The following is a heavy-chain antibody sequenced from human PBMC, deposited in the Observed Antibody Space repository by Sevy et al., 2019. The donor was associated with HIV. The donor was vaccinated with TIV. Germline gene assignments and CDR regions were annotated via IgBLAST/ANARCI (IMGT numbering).Heavy chain of an antibody. V-gene: IGHV1-2*02. D-gene: IGHD3-3*01. CDR2: INPDNGDT. CDR1: GYMFTDFY. J-gene: IGHJ6*02. CDR3: AWNLAIFGVQNGLDV. Sequence: ASVKVSCKSTGYMFTDFYINWVRLAPGQGLEWVGLINPDNGDTDYGQKFQGRVTMTRETSLSSAYMELSSLGSDETAIYYCAWNLAIFGVQNGLDVWGQGTSVTVSS.